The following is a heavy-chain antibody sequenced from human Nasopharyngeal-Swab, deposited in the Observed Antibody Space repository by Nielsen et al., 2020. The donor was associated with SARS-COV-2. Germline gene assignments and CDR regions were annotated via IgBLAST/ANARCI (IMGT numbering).Heavy chain of an antibody. CDR2: IYYSGST. D-gene: IGHD5-24*01. J-gene: IGHJ4*02. V-gene: IGHV4-59*01. Sequence: WIRQPPGKGLEWIGYIYYSGSTNYNPSLKSRVTISVDTSKNQFSLKLSSVTAADTAVYYCAREHRDGYNSVCYFDYWGQGTLVTVSS. CDR3: AREHRDGYNSVCYFDY.